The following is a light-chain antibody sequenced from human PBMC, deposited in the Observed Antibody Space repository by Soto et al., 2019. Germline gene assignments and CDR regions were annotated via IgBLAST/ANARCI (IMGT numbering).Light chain of an antibody. CDR3: KSYDSSLSGSV. V-gene: IGLV1-40*01. CDR1: SSNIGAGYD. J-gene: IGLJ3*02. Sequence: QAVGTQPPSVSGAPGQRVTISCTGSSSNIGAGYDVHWYQQLPGTAPKLLIYGNSTRPSGVPDRFSGSKSGTSASLAITGLQAEDEADYYCKSYDSSLSGSVFGGGTKLTVL. CDR2: GNS.